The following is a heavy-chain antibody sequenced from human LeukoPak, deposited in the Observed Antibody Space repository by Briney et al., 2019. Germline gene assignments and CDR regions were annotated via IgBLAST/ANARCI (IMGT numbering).Heavy chain of an antibody. CDR2: ISYDGSNK. CDR3: ARVPQLVWPYYGMDV. V-gene: IGHV3-30*03. CDR1: GFTFSSYG. D-gene: IGHD2-8*01. Sequence: PGRSLRLSCAASGFTFSSYGMHWVRQAPGKGLEWVAVISYDGSNKYYADSVKGRFTISRDNSKNTLYLQMNSLRAEDTAVYYCARVPQLVWPYYGMDVWGQGTTVTVSS. J-gene: IGHJ6*02.